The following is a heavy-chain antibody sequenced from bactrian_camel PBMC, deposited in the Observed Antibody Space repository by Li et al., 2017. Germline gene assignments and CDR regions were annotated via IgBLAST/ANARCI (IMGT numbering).Heavy chain of an antibody. CDR2: IYSDGSNT. CDR1: RHTDSSAC. J-gene: IGHJ6*01. V-gene: IGHV3-2*01. CDR3: ATDYSDSVQDFGY. Sequence: HVQLVESGGGSVQTGGSLRLSCTTSRHTDSSACTAWFRQAPGKGLEWVSSIYSDGSNTYYADSVKGRFTISRDNAKNTVYLQMNSLKSEDTALYYCATDYSDSVQDFGYWGQGTQVTVS. D-gene: IGHD4*01.